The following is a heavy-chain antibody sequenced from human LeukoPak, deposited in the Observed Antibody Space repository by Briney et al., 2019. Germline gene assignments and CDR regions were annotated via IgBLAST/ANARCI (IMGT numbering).Heavy chain of an antibody. CDR3: VKEPAPYSLGDA. J-gene: IGHJ6*04. Sequence: GRSLTLSCAASGFTFSRYDMHWVRQAPGKGLEWVAVVWDNGINKFYADSVKGRFTISRDNSKHTLSLHMNSLRAEDAAVYYCVKEPAPYSLGDAWGKGTTVTVSS. CDR1: GFTFSRYD. CDR2: VWDNGINK. D-gene: IGHD5-18*01. V-gene: IGHV3-33*06.